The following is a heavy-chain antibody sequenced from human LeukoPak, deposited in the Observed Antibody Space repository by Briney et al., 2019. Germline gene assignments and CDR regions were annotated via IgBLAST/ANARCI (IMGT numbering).Heavy chain of an antibody. V-gene: IGHV3-23*01. CDR1: GFTFSSYA. D-gene: IGHD3-3*01. Sequence: GGSLRLSCAASGFTFSSYAMSWVRQAPGKGLEWVSAISGSGGSTYYADSVKGRFTISRDNAKNSLYLQMNSLRAEDTAVYYCAREGYDFWSGYPDYGMDVWGQGTTVTVSS. CDR2: ISGSGGST. CDR3: AREGYDFWSGYPDYGMDV. J-gene: IGHJ6*02.